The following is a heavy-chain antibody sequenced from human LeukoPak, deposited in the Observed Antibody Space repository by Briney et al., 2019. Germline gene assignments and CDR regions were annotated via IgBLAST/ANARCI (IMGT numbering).Heavy chain of an antibody. J-gene: IGHJ4*02. CDR2: ISGSGGST. D-gene: IGHD2-2*01. CDR1: GFTFSSYA. CDR3: ANPSEEYQLLGGGPVY. Sequence: PGGSLRLSCAASGFTFSSYAMSWVRQAPGKGLEWVSAISGSGGSTYYADSVKGRFTISRDNSKNTLYLQMNSLRAEDTAVYYCANPSEEYQLLGGGPVYWGQGTLVIVSS. V-gene: IGHV3-23*01.